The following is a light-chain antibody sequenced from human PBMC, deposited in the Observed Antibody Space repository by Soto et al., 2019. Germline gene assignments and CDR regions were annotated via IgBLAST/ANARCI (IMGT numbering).Light chain of an antibody. J-gene: IGKJ4*01. CDR3: QQFYTYLLT. Sequence: DIQLTQSPSFLSASVGDSVTITYSASQDISTYLAWYQQKPGEAPKLLISDGSTLQSGVPSRFSASGSGIEFTLTITSLQPEDFATFYCQQFYTYLLTFGGGTKVDIK. CDR1: QDISTY. CDR2: DGS. V-gene: IGKV1-9*01.